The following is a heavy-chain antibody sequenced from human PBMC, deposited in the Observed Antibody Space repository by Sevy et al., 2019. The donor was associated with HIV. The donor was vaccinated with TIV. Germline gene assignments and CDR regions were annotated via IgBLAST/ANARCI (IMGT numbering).Heavy chain of an antibody. V-gene: IGHV3-9*01. Sequence: GGSLRLSCAASGFTFDDYAMHWVRQAPGKGLEWVSGISWNSGSIGYADSVKGRFTISRDNAKNFLYLQMNSLRAEDTALYYCAKDMAPHYYDSSGQYYYYYGIDVWGQGTTVTVSS. CDR1: GFTFDDYA. CDR2: ISWNSGSI. D-gene: IGHD3-22*01. J-gene: IGHJ6*02. CDR3: AKDMAPHYYDSSGQYYYYYGIDV.